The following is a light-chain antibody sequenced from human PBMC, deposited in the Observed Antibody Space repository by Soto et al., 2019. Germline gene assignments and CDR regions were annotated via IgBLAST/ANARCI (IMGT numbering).Light chain of an antibody. V-gene: IGKV3-15*01. Sequence: EIGRTQSPATLSVSPGERATLSCRASQSVSSNLAWYQQKPGQAPRLLIYGASTRATGIPARFSGSGSGTEFTLTISSLQSEDFAVYYCQQYNNWPRTFGQGTKVDNK. CDR1: QSVSSN. J-gene: IGKJ1*01. CDR3: QQYNNWPRT. CDR2: GAS.